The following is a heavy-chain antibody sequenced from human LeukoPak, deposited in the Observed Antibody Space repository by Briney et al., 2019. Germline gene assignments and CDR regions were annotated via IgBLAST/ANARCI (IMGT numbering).Heavy chain of an antibody. D-gene: IGHD3-3*01. Sequence: GGSLRLSCAASGFTFSTYWMSWVRQAPGKGLEWVANIKQDGSEQYYVDSVEGRFTISRDNAKNSLYLQMNTLRPEDTAVYYCARERQNKDFWSGGDYWGQGTLVTVSS. CDR2: IKQDGSEQ. CDR1: GFTFSTYW. V-gene: IGHV3-7*01. CDR3: ARERQNKDFWSGGDY. J-gene: IGHJ4*02.